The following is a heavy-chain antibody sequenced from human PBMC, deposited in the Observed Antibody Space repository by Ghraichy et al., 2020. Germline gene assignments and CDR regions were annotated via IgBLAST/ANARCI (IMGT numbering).Heavy chain of an antibody. CDR1: GFTFSVYS. J-gene: IGHJ6*02. Sequence: LTCAASGFTFSVYSINWVRQAPGKGLEWLSYISGSTSTIFYADSVKGRFTISRDNAKNLVHLQMNSLRDEDTAMYYCARDSGYDYHYYYGMDVWGRGTTVTVSS. CDR2: ISGSTSTI. V-gene: IGHV3-48*02. D-gene: IGHD5-12*01. CDR3: ARDSGYDYHYYYGMDV.